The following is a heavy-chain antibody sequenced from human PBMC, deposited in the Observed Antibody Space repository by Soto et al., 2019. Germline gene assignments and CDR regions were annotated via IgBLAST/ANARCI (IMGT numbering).Heavy chain of an antibody. CDR2: ISYSGSS. CDR1: GGSVSSDSYF. J-gene: IGHJ4*02. Sequence: QVQLQESGPGLVKPSETLSLTCTVSGGSVSSDSYFWSWIRQPPGTGLDCIGYISYSGSSKYHSSLNSRVTIPKDTSENHFSLKLSSVTAADTAVYYCARYRTGCTGFDYWGQETLVTVSS. CDR3: ARYRTGCTGFDY. D-gene: IGHD3-10*01. V-gene: IGHV4-61*03.